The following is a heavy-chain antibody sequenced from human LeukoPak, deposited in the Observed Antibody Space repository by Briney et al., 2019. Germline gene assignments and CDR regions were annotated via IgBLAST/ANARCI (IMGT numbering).Heavy chain of an antibody. CDR2: MNPNSGNT. D-gene: IGHD6-19*01. Sequence: GSVKVSCKASGYTFTSYDINWVRQATGQGLEWMGWMNPNSGNTGYAQRFQGRVTMTRNTSISTAYVELSSLRSEDTAVYYCARAYSSGLIDYWGQGTLVTVSS. V-gene: IGHV1-8*01. CDR3: ARAYSSGLIDY. J-gene: IGHJ4*02. CDR1: GYTFTSYD.